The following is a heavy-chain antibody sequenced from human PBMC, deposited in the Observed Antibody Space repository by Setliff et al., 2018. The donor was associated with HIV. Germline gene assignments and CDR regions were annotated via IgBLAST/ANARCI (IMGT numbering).Heavy chain of an antibody. V-gene: IGHV4-38-2*01. J-gene: IGHJ4*02. CDR2: IYHSGST. Sequence: PSEPLSLTCAVSGYSISSGYYWGWSRQPPGQGLAWIGSIYHSGSTYYNPSLKSRVAITVDTSKNQFSLKLNSVTAADTAVYYCARLSPQYSGYDSGAFGYWGQGTLVTVSS. CDR1: GYSISSGYY. CDR3: ARLSPQYSGYDSGAFGY. D-gene: IGHD5-12*01.